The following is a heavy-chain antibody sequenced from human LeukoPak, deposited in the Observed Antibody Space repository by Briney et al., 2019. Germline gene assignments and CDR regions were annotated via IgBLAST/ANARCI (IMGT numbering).Heavy chain of an antibody. Sequence: SETLSLTCTVSGGSISSGGYYWSWIRQHPGKGLEWIGHIYYSGSTYYNPSLKSRVTISVDTSKNQFSLKLSSVTAADTAVYYCARRIAAAGISDYWGQGTLVTVSS. CDR1: GGSISSGGYY. J-gene: IGHJ4*02. D-gene: IGHD6-13*01. V-gene: IGHV4-31*03. CDR3: ARRIAAAGISDY. CDR2: IYYSGST.